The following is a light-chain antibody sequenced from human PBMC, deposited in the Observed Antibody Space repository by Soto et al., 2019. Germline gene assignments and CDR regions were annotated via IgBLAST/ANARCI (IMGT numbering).Light chain of an antibody. CDR3: CSYAGRTTFGV. V-gene: IGLV2-11*01. Sequence: QSALTQPRSVSGSPGQSVTISCTGTSRDVGGYNYVSWYPQHPGKAPKLMIYDVSKRPSGVPDRFSGSKSGNTASLTISGLQAEDEADYYCCSYAGRTTFGVFGTGTKLTVL. CDR2: DVS. J-gene: IGLJ1*01. CDR1: SRDVGGYNY.